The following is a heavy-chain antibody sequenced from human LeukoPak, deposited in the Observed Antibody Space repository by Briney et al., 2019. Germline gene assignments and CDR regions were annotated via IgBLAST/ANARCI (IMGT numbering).Heavy chain of an antibody. Sequence: ASVKVSCKASGYTFTSYGISWVRQAPGQGLEWMGWISAYNGNTNYAQKLQGRVTMTTDTSTSTAYMELRSLRSDDTAVYYCARDRENIVVVVAATRGDAFDIWGQGTMVTVSS. CDR1: GYTFTSYG. CDR2: ISAYNGNT. D-gene: IGHD2-15*01. J-gene: IGHJ3*02. V-gene: IGHV1-18*01. CDR3: ARDRENIVVVVAATRGDAFDI.